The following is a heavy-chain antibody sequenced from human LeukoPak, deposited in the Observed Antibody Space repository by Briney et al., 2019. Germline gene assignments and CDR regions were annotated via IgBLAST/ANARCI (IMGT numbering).Heavy chain of an antibody. CDR3: AGSEDSALFDP. CDR2: IYYSGST. J-gene: IGHJ5*02. Sequence: PSETLSLTCTVSGVSGDSISTYCWSWIRQPPGKGLEWIGYIYYSGSTYYHPSLKSRVTILVDTSKNQFSLKLTSVTAADTAVYYCAGSEDSALFDPWGQGTLVTVSS. D-gene: IGHD1-26*01. CDR1: GDSISTYC. V-gene: IGHV4-59*01.